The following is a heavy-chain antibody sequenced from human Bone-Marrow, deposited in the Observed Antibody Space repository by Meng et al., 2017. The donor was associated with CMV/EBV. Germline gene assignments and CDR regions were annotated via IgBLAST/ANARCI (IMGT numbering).Heavy chain of an antibody. D-gene: IGHD3-10*01. CDR2: IYYSGST. V-gene: IGHV4-39*01. Sequence: GSLRLSCTVSGGSISSSSYYWGWIRQPPGKGLEWIGSIYYSGSTYYNPSLKSRVTISVDTSKNQFSLKLSSVTAADTAVYYCARGAIYYYGSGSYYKYYYYYGMDVWGQGTTVTGSS. CDR3: ARGAIYYYGSGSYYKYYYYYGMDV. J-gene: IGHJ6*02. CDR1: GGSISSSSYY.